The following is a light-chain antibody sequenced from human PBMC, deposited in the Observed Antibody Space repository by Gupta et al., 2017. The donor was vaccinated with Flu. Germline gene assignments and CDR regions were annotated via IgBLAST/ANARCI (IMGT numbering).Light chain of an antibody. J-gene: IGKJ3*01. CDR3: QQYNRWPPYT. CDR1: RDINSD. V-gene: IGKV3-15*01. Sequence: EVVMTQSPDTLSVSPGERATLSCRASRDINSDLAWYQQKPGKAPRLLIHGASTRATGIPARFSGSGSGTEYTLTISSLQSEDFAIYYCQQYNRWPPYTFGPGTTVEIK. CDR2: GAS.